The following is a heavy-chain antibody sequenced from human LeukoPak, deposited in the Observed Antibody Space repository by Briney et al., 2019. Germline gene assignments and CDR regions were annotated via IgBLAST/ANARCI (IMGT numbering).Heavy chain of an antibody. V-gene: IGHV4-34*01. J-gene: IGHJ4*02. CDR1: GGSFSGYY. CDR2: INHSGST. CDR3: ARGSGDYGGYFDY. D-gene: IGHD4-17*01. Sequence: SETLSLTCAVYGGSFSGYYWSWVRQPPGKGLEWIGEINHSGSTNYNPSLKSRVTISVDKSKNQFSLKLSSVTAADTAVYYCARGSGDYGGYFDYWGQGTLVTVSS.